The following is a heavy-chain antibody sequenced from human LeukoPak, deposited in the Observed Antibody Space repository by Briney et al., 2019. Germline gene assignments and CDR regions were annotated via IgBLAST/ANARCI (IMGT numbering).Heavy chain of an antibody. J-gene: IGHJ6*03. V-gene: IGHV3-23*01. Sequence: GGSLRLSCLASGFSFSNYAMSWVRQAPGKGLEWVSNAGSSSRLYGDSVKGRFSVSRDNSKDTLYLQMDSLRADDTAVYYCAKQRGALRENYYMDVWGKGTTVTVSS. CDR3: AKQRGALRENYYMDV. CDR2: AGSSSR. CDR1: GFSFSNYA.